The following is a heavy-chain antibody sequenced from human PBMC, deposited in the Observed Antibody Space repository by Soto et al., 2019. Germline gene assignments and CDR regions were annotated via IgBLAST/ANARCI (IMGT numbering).Heavy chain of an antibody. CDR2: ISWNSGSI. J-gene: IGHJ6*02. CDR3: AKDTHNWNPGGMDV. CDR1: GFTFDDYA. Sequence: EVQLVESGGGLVQPGRSLRLSCAASGFTFDDYAMHWVRQAPGKGLEWVSGISWNSGSIGYADSVKGRFTISRDNAKNSLYLQMNSLRAEDTALYYCAKDTHNWNPGGMDVWGQGTTVTVSS. V-gene: IGHV3-9*01. D-gene: IGHD1-1*01.